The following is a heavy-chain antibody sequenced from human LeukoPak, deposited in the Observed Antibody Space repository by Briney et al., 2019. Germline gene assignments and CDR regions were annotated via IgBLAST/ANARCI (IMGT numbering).Heavy chain of an antibody. D-gene: IGHD3-22*01. CDR2: ISGYNGNT. CDR1: GYTFTSYG. J-gene: IGHJ4*02. V-gene: IGHV1-18*01. Sequence: ASVKVSCKASGYTFTSYGISWVRQPPGQGLEWMGWISGYNGNTNYAQQKLQGRVTMTTDTSTSTTYMELRSLRSDDTAVYYCARDRSPRHYYDTRDYHGAADYWGQGTLVTVSS. CDR3: ARDRSPRHYYDTRDYHGAADY.